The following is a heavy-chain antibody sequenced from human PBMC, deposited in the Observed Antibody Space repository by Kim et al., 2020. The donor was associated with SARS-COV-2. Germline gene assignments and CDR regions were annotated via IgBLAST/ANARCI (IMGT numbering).Heavy chain of an antibody. D-gene: IGHD3-10*01. V-gene: IGHV4-59*08. CDR1: GGSISSDS. CDR3: ARRGSGSYSFWFDP. J-gene: IGHJ5*02. CDR2: IYYSGST. Sequence: SETLSLTCTVSGGSISSDSWSWIRQPPGKGLEWIGYIYYSGSTNYNPSLKSRVTISIDTSKNQFSLELSSVTAADTAVYYCARRGSGSYSFWFDPWGHG.